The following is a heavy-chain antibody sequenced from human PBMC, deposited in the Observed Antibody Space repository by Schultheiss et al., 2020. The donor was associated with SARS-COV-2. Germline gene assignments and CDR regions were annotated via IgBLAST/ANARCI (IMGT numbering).Heavy chain of an antibody. CDR3: ARLRHDILTVKVRGYFDY. V-gene: IGHV4-31*11. Sequence: SETLSLTCDVSGVSINTGFFYWNWIRQHPGKGLEWIGYIYYSGSTYYNPSLKSRVTISVDTSKNQFSLKLSSVTAADTAVYYCARLRHDILTVKVRGYFDYWGQGTLVTVSS. J-gene: IGHJ4*02. D-gene: IGHD3-9*01. CDR1: GVSINTGFFY. CDR2: IYYSGST.